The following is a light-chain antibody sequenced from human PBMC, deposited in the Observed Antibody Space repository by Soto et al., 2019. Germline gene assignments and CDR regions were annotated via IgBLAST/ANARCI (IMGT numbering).Light chain of an antibody. CDR1: QSVKSK. Sequence: EIVMTQSPATLSVSPGERATLSCRASQSVKSKLAWYQQKPGQAPRLLIYDASTRATAIPARFSGSGSGTDFPLTISSLQSEDFAVYYCQQYNSWPPYTFGQGTKLEIK. J-gene: IGKJ2*01. V-gene: IGKV3-15*01. CDR3: QQYNSWPPYT. CDR2: DAS.